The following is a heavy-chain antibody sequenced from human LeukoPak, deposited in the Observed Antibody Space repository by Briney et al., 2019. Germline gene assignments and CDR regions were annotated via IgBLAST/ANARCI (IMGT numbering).Heavy chain of an antibody. J-gene: IGHJ4*02. V-gene: IGHV1-2*02. D-gene: IGHD3-22*01. CDR1: GYTFTGYY. CDR3: ARGLAVVSPFDF. Sequence: ASVKVSCKASGYTFTGYYIHWVREAPGQEPEWMGWINTNSGGTNYGQKFQGRVTMTRDTSISTANMELSRLTSDDTAVYYCARGLAVVSPFDFWGQGTLVTVSS. CDR2: INTNSGGT.